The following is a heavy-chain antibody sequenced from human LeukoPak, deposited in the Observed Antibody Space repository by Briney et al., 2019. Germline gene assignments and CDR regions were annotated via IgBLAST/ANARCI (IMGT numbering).Heavy chain of an antibody. J-gene: IGHJ6*02. CDR3: ATRAVGVNSMDV. CDR2: IWADGNNR. V-gene: IGHV3-33*03. CDR1: GITFSSYG. D-gene: IGHD2-21*01. Sequence: AGGSLRLSCVASGITFSSYGIHWVRQAPGKGLEWVAVIWADGNNRYYADSVKGRFTISRDNSKNTLYLQMNSLRAEDTAVYYCATRAVGVNSMDVWGQGTTVIVSS.